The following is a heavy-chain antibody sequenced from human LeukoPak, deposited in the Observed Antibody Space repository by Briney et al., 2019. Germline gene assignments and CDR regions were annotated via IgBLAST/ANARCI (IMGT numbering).Heavy chain of an antibody. Sequence: PGGSLRLSCVASGFTLSAYWMSWVRQAPGKGLEWVALVKGDGSATYYVDSVEGRFTISRDNAENSLFLQMSSLRVEDTAVYFCARGLSSRDGYWGQGTLVTVSS. CDR2: VKGDGSAT. CDR3: ARGLSSRDGY. CDR1: GFTLSAYW. J-gene: IGHJ4*02. D-gene: IGHD6-13*01. V-gene: IGHV3-7*03.